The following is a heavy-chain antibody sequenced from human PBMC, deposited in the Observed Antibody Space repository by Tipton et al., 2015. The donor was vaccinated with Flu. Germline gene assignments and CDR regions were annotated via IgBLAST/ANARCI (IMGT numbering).Heavy chain of an antibody. CDR3: AREKDSRGSEYFQQ. Sequence: GLVKPSETLSLICTVSGASVSGSRYYWAWIRQAPGKGPECIGTIYDSGRIYYNPSLKSRLIISVDTSKNQFSLRLSTVTAADTAVYYCAREKDSRGSEYFQQWGQGTLVIVSS. J-gene: IGHJ1*01. D-gene: IGHD6-19*01. CDR2: IYDSGRI. CDR1: GASVSGSRYY. V-gene: IGHV4-39*07.